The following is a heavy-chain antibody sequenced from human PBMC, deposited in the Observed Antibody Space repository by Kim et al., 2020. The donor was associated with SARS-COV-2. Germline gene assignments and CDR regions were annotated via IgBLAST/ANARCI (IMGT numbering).Heavy chain of an antibody. CDR2: ISWNSGSI. CDR3: AKDKGGSIAVAGTGSLVGVGASKPLYGMDV. Sequence: GGSLRLSCAASGFTFGDYAMHWVRQAPGKGLEWVSGISWNSGSIGYADSVKGRFTISRDNAKNSLYLQMNSLRAEDTALYYCAKDKGGSIAVAGTGSLVGVGASKPLYGMDVWGQGTTVTVSS. D-gene: IGHD6-19*01. V-gene: IGHV3-9*01. J-gene: IGHJ6*02. CDR1: GFTFGDYA.